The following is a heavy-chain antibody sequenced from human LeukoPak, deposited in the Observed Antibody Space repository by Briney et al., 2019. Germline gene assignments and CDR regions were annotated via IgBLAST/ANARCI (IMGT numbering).Heavy chain of an antibody. D-gene: IGHD3-9*01. V-gene: IGHV4-34*01. CDR3: TRLSPELPLRYFDWSPRVDY. CDR2: INHSGST. CDR1: GGSFSGYY. Sequence: SETLSLTCAVYGGSFSGYYWSWIRQPPGKGLEWIGEINHSGSTNYNPSLKSRVTISVDTSKNQFSLKLSSVTAADTAVYYCTRLSPELPLRYFDWSPRVDYWGQGTLVTVSS. J-gene: IGHJ4*02.